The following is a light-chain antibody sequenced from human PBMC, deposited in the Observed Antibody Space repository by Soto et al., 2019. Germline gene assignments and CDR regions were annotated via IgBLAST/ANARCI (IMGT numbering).Light chain of an antibody. CDR2: AAS. CDR1: QGISSY. CDR3: QQLGSYPLT. Sequence: QLTQSPSSLSASVGDRVTITCRASQGISSYLAWYQQEPGKAPKLLIYAASTLQAGVPSRFSGSGSGTDFTLTISSLQPEDFAPYHCQQLGSYPLTFGQGTRLEIK. V-gene: IGKV1-9*01. J-gene: IGKJ5*01.